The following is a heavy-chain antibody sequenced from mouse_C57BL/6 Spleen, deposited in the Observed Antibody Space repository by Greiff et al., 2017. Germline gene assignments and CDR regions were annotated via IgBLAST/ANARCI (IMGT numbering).Heavy chain of an antibody. Sequence: QVQLQQSGAELVRPGTSVKVSCKASGYAFTNYLIEWVKQRPGQGLEWIGVINPGSGGTNYNEKFKGKATLTADKSSSTAYMQLSSLTSEDSAVYFCARDGGYGSSFDCWGQVTTLTVSS. CDR1: GYAFTNYL. J-gene: IGHJ2*01. V-gene: IGHV1-54*01. D-gene: IGHD1-1*01. CDR2: INPGSGGT. CDR3: ARDGGYGSSFDC.